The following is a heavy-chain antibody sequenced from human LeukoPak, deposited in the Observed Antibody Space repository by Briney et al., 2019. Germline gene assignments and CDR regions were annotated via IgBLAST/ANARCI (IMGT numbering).Heavy chain of an antibody. D-gene: IGHD3-22*01. CDR3: AKDAYYYDSSGYQW. CDR1: GFTFHNFA. Sequence: GGSLRLSCAASGFTFHNFAMSWVRQAPGKGLEWVSSISASGAASYHADSAKGRFTISRDNSKNTLYLQMNSLRAEDTAVYYCAKDAYYYDSSGYQWGGQGTLVTVSS. J-gene: IGHJ4*02. V-gene: IGHV3-23*01. CDR2: ISASGAAS.